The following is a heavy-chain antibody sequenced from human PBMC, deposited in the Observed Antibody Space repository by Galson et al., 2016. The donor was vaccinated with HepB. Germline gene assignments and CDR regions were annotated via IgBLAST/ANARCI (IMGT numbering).Heavy chain of an antibody. CDR1: GFTFTTSA. J-gene: IGHJ4*02. CDR3: AKWSDAAATY. D-gene: IGHD6-13*01. CDR2: ISGSGDTT. V-gene: IGHV3-23*01. Sequence: SLRLSCAASGFTFTTSAMSWVRQAPGKGLEWVSAISGSGDTTYYADSVKGRFSISRDNSKNTLYLQMSSLTAEDTAVYYCAKWSDAAATYWGQGALVTVSS.